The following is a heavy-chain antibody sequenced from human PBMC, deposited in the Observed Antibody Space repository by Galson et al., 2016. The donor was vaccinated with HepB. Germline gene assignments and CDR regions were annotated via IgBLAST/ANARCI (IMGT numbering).Heavy chain of an antibody. D-gene: IGHD1-26*01. CDR3: ARHVTRGGSYFFDY. Sequence: SETLSLTCTVSGGSVNSSSSYWGWIRQPPGKGLEWIVSIYYRWSTYYKPSLKSRVTISVDTSKNQFSLKLSSVTATDTAVYYCARHVTRGGSYFFDYWGQGTLVTVSS. J-gene: IGHJ4*02. CDR1: GGSVNSSSSY. V-gene: IGHV4-39*01. CDR2: IYYRWST.